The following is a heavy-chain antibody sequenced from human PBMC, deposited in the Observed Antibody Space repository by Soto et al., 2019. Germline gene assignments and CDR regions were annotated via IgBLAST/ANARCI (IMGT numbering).Heavy chain of an antibody. Sequence: ASVKVSCKASGYTFTSYGISWVRQAPGQGLEWMGWISAYNGNTNYAQKLQGRVTMTTDTSTSTAYMELRSLRSDDTAVYYCARGRYCSGGSCYVLHNWFDPWGPGTLVTVSS. CDR1: GYTFTSYG. V-gene: IGHV1-18*04. CDR2: ISAYNGNT. CDR3: ARGRYCSGGSCYVLHNWFDP. D-gene: IGHD2-15*01. J-gene: IGHJ5*02.